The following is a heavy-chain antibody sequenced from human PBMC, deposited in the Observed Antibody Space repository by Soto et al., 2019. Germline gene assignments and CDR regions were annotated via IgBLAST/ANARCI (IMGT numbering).Heavy chain of an antibody. V-gene: IGHV3-21*01. CDR1: GFNFNNFG. CDR2: IRTSSTYI. Sequence: GGSLRLSCAASGFNFNNFGMNWFRQAPGKGLEWVSSIRTSSTYIYYAESVKGRFTISRDNAKKSLHLEMNRLGVEDTAVYYCARDRAPFCGGDCGLVDVWGQGTSVTVSS. J-gene: IGHJ6*02. CDR3: ARDRAPFCGGDCGLVDV. D-gene: IGHD2-21*02.